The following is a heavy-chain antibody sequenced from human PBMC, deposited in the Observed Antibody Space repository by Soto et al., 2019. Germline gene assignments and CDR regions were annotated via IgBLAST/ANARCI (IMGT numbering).Heavy chain of an antibody. D-gene: IGHD6-6*01. CDR1: GGSISRGGFY. CDR2: IYYSGTT. Sequence: QVQLQSSGPGLVKPSQTLSLTCTVSGGSISRGGFYWSWIRQHPGKGLEWLGYIYYSGTTSYNPSLESRVKISLDTSKNQSSLTLSSVTAADTAVYYCARRTREYTSYGMDVWGQGTTVTVSS. CDR3: ARRTREYTSYGMDV. V-gene: IGHV4-31*03. J-gene: IGHJ6*02.